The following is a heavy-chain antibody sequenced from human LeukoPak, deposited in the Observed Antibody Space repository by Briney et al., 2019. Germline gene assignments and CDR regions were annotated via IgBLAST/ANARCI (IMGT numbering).Heavy chain of an antibody. V-gene: IGHV3-30*18. J-gene: IGHJ3*02. D-gene: IGHD3-22*01. Sequence: GGSLRLSCAASGFTFSSYGMHWVRQAPGKGLEWVAVISYDGSNKYYADSVKGRFTISRDNSKNTLYLQMNSLRAEDTAVYYCAKEIGYDSSGYRRDAFDIWGQGTMVTVSS. CDR1: GFTFSSYG. CDR2: ISYDGSNK. CDR3: AKEIGYDSSGYRRDAFDI.